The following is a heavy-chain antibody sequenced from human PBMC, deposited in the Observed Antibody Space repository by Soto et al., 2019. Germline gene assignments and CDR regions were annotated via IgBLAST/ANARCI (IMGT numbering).Heavy chain of an antibody. CDR2: MNPNSGNT. CDR3: ARERTRGFDP. CDR1: GYTFTSYD. J-gene: IGHJ5*02. Sequence: QVHLVQSGAEVRKPGASVKVSCKASGYTFTSYDINWVRQATGQGLEWMGWMNPNSGNTAYVQKYQGRVTMTRNTTRSTAHMELSSLRSEDTAVYYCARERTRGFDPWGQGTLVTVSS. V-gene: IGHV1-8*01.